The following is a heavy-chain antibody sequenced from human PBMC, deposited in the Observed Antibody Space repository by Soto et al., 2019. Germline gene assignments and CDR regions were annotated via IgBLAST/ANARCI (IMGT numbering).Heavy chain of an antibody. V-gene: IGHV3-23*01. J-gene: IGHJ5*01. CDR3: AKYRGRGYDWFAS. CDR2: ISGSGGST. CDR1: GFTFSSYA. D-gene: IGHD5-12*01. Sequence: EVQLLESGGGLVQPGGSLRLSCAASGFTFSSYAMSWVRQAPGKGLEWVSGISGSGGSTFYADSVKGRFTISRDTSKNTLFLQRNSLRAGDTAVYYCAKYRGRGYDWFASWGQGTLVTVSS.